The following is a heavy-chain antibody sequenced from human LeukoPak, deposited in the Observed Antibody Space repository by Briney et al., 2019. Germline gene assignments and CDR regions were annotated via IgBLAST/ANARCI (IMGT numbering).Heavy chain of an antibody. CDR2: ISGSGGTT. V-gene: IGHV3-23*01. CDR1: GFTFSSYA. Sequence: GGSLRLSCAAAGFTFSSYAMTWVRQAPGKGLEWVSLISGSGGTTYYANSVKGRFTLSRDNSKNTLYLQMNSLRAEDTAVYYCAKVVPMDKGHFDYWGQGTLVTVSS. J-gene: IGHJ4*02. CDR3: AKVVPMDKGHFDY. D-gene: IGHD2-2*01.